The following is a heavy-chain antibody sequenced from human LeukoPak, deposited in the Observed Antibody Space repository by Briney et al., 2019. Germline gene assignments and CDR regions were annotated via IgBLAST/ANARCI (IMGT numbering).Heavy chain of an antibody. Sequence: SETLSLTCTVSGGSISSYYWSWIRQPPGKGLEWIGNIYYSGSTYYNPSLKSRVTISVDTSKNQFSLKLSSVTAADTAVYYCARHRAVAGTPYYWGQGTLVTVSS. CDR3: ARHRAVAGTPYY. CDR2: IYYSGST. CDR1: GGSISSYY. J-gene: IGHJ4*02. D-gene: IGHD6-19*01. V-gene: IGHV4-59*04.